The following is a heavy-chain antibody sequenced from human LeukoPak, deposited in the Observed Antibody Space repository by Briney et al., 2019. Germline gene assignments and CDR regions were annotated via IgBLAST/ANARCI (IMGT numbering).Heavy chain of an antibody. CDR2: IYSGGST. CDR1: GFTVSSNY. V-gene: IGHV3-66*01. CDR3: ARETSYYDSSGYDHY. D-gene: IGHD3-22*01. J-gene: IGHJ4*02. Sequence: GGSLRLSCAASGFTVSSNYMSWVRQAPGKGLEWVSVIYSGGSTYYADSVKGRFTISRDDSKNTLYLQMNSLRAEDTAVYYCARETSYYDSSGYDHYWGQGTLVTVSS.